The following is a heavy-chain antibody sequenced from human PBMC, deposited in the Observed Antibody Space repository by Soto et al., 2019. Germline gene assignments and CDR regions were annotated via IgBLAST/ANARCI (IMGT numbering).Heavy chain of an antibody. D-gene: IGHD4-17*01. J-gene: IGHJ4*02. V-gene: IGHV4-39*07. Sequence: SETLSLTCTVSGGSISSSSYYWGWIRQPPGKGLEWIGSIYYSGSTYYNPSLKSRVTISVDTSKNQFSLKLSSVTAADTAVYYCARENSDRNDYGDYVSAHIDYWGQGTPVTVSS. CDR1: GGSISSSSYY. CDR2: IYYSGST. CDR3: ARENSDRNDYGDYVSAHIDY.